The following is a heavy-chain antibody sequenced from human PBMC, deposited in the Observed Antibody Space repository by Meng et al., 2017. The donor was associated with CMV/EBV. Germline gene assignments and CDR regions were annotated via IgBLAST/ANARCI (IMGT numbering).Heavy chain of an antibody. Sequence: GGSLRLSCAASGFTFDDYAMHWVRQAPGKGLEWVSGISWNSGSIGYADSVKGRFTISRDNAKNSLYLQMNSLRAEDTALYYCVSELYYDSSGYQFRFDYWGQGTLVTVSS. J-gene: IGHJ4*02. V-gene: IGHV3-9*01. D-gene: IGHD3-22*01. CDR2: ISWNSGSI. CDR3: VSELYYDSSGYQFRFDY. CDR1: GFTFDDYA.